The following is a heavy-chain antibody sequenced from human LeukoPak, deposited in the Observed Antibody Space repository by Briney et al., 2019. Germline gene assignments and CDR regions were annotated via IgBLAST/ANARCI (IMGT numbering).Heavy chain of an antibody. CDR1: GNSVSSNSAA. J-gene: IGHJ6*03. CDR2: TYYRSKWYN. CDR3: ARDRGPATTYYYYYMDV. D-gene: IGHD1-26*01. V-gene: IGHV6-1*01. Sequence: PSQTLSLTCAISGNSVSSNSAAWNWIRQSPSRGLEWLGRTYYRSKWYNDYAVSVKSRITINPDTSKNQFSLQLNSVTPEDTAVYYCARDRGPATTYYYYYMDVWGKGTTVTVSS.